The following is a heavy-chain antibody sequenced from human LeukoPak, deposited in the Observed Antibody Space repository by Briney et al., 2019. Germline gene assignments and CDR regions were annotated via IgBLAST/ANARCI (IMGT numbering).Heavy chain of an antibody. J-gene: IGHJ4*02. Sequence: PGGSLRLSCAVSGFTFSAYGMHWVRQAPGKGLEWVAVISNDGSNKYYTDSVKGRFTISRDNSKNTLYLQMNSLRAEDTAVYYCAKEYSYGYRHFDYWGQGTLVTVSS. CDR3: AKEYSYGYRHFDY. CDR1: GFTFSAYG. CDR2: ISNDGSNK. D-gene: IGHD5-18*01. V-gene: IGHV3-30*18.